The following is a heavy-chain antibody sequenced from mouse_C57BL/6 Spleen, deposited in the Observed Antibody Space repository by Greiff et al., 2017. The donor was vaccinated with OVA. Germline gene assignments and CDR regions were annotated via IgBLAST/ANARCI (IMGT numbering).Heavy chain of an antibody. CDR3: SGPGWAFDY. J-gene: IGHJ2*01. CDR1: GYTFTSYW. D-gene: IGHD3-3*01. CDR2: IHPNSGST. Sequence: QVQLKQPGAELVKPGASVKLSCKASGYTFTSYWMHWVKQRPGQGLEWIGMIHPNSGSTNYNEKFKSKATLTVDKSSSTAYMQLSSLTSEDSAVYYCSGPGWAFDYWGQGTTLTVSS. V-gene: IGHV1-64*01.